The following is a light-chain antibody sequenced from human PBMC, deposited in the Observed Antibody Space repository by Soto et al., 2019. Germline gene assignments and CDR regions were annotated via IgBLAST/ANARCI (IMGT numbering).Light chain of an antibody. CDR2: EGS. V-gene: IGLV2-23*01. Sequence: QSALTQPASVSGSPGQSITISCTGTSSDVGSYNLVSWYQQHPGKAPKLMIYEGSKRPSGVSNRFSGSKSGNTASLTISGLQAEDEADYYCCSYAGSSTPSFGGGTKVTVL. CDR1: SSDVGSYNL. J-gene: IGLJ2*01. CDR3: CSYAGSSTPS.